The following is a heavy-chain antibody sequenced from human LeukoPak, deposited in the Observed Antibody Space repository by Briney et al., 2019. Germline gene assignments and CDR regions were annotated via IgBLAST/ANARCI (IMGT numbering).Heavy chain of an antibody. CDR1: GGSFSGYY. CDR2: INHSGST. CDR3: ARGYYYGSGSNGY. J-gene: IGHJ4*02. V-gene: IGHV4-34*01. Sequence: SETLSLTCAVYGGSFSGYYWSWIRQPPGKGLEWIGEINHSGSTNYNPSLKSRVTISVGTSKNQFSLKLSSVTAADTAVYYCARGYYYGSGSNGYWGQGILVTVSS. D-gene: IGHD3-10*01.